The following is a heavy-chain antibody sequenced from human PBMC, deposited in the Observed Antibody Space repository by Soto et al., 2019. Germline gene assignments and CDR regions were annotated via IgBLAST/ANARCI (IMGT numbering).Heavy chain of an antibody. Sequence: ASVKVSCKASGYTFTSYDINWVRRATGQGLEWMGWMNPNSGNTGYAQKFQGRVTMTSNTSISTAYMELSSLRSEDTAVYYCARGNVGTGYYYYSYMDDWGKGTTVTVSS. J-gene: IGHJ6*03. CDR2: MNPNSGNT. CDR3: ARGNVGTGYYYYSYMDD. V-gene: IGHV1-8*01. D-gene: IGHD2-21*02. CDR1: GYTFTSYD.